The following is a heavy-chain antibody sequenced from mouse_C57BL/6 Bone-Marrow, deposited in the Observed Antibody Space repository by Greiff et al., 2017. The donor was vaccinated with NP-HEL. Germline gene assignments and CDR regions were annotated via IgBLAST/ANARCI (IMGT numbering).Heavy chain of an antibody. CDR3: ARDPIVPGGAMDY. CDR2: ISDGGSYT. Sequence: DVMLVESGGGLVKPGGSLKLSCAASGFTFSSYAMSWVRQTPEKRLEWVATISDGGSYTYYPDNVKGRFTISRDNAKNNLYLQMSHLKSEDTAMYYCARDPIVPGGAMDYWGQGTSVTVSS. D-gene: IGHD5-1*01. J-gene: IGHJ4*01. CDR1: GFTFSSYA. V-gene: IGHV5-4*01.